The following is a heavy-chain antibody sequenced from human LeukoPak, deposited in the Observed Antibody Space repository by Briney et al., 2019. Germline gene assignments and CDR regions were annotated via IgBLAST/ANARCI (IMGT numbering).Heavy chain of an antibody. D-gene: IGHD3-3*01. CDR3: ARAPFGPTTIFGVVIKLTAHLQEQVNWFDP. J-gene: IGHJ5*02. Sequence: ASVKVSCKASGGTFSSYAISWVRQAPGQGLEWMGIINPSGGSTSYTQKFQGRVTMTRDMSTSTVYMELSSLRSEDTAVYYCARAPFGPTTIFGVVIKLTAHLQEQVNWFDPWGQGTLVTVSS. CDR1: GGTFSSYA. CDR2: INPSGGST. V-gene: IGHV1-46*01.